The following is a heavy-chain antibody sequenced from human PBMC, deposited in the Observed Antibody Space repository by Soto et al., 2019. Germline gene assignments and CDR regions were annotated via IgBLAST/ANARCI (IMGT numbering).Heavy chain of an antibody. D-gene: IGHD3-16*02. CDR1: GYTLTELS. V-gene: IGHV1-24*01. CDR2: FDPEDGET. J-gene: IGHJ5*02. CDR3: ATIDYDYVWGSYRPPRCWFDP. Sequence: GASVKVSCKVSGYTLTELSMHWVRQSAGKGLEWMGGFDPEDGETIYAQKFQGRVTMTEDTSTDTAYMELSSLRSEDTAVYYCATIDYDYVWGSYRPPRCWFDPWGQGTLVTVSS.